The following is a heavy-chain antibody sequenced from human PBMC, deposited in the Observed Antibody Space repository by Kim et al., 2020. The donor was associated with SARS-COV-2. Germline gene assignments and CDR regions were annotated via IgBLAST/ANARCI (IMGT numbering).Heavy chain of an antibody. V-gene: IGHV3-23*01. CDR3: AKNTYEEELLISDWFDP. Sequence: VKGRFTISRDNSKNTLYLQMNSLRAEDTAVYYCAKNTYEEELLISDWFDPWGQGTLVTVSS. J-gene: IGHJ5*02. D-gene: IGHD1-26*01.